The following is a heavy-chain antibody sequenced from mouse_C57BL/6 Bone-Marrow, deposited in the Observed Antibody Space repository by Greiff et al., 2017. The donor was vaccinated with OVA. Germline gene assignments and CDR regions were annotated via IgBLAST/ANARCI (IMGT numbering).Heavy chain of an antibody. CDR1: GYAFSSSW. J-gene: IGHJ1*03. Sequence: QVQLQQSGPELVKPGASVKISCKASGYAFSSSWMNWVKQRPGKGLEWIGRIYPGDGDTNYNGKFKGKATLTADKSSSTAYMQLSSLTSEDSAVYCCAREESYYGSSYGWYFDVWGTGTTVTVSS. V-gene: IGHV1-82*01. CDR3: AREESYYGSSYGWYFDV. D-gene: IGHD1-1*01. CDR2: IYPGDGDT.